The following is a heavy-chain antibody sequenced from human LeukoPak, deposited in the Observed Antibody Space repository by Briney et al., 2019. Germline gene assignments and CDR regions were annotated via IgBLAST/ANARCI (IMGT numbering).Heavy chain of an antibody. Sequence: ASLTLSCDASGYTFSSYAMRWVRHAPGQRLEWMGGINAGGGNTKYAQKFQGRVTITRDTSASTGYMELSRLKSDDTAVYYCATEWAVVGATLSAFNIWGEGTMVTV. D-gene: IGHD2-15*01. V-gene: IGHV1-3*01. CDR1: GYTFSSYA. J-gene: IGHJ3*02. CDR2: INAGGGNT. CDR3: ATEWAVVGATLSAFNI.